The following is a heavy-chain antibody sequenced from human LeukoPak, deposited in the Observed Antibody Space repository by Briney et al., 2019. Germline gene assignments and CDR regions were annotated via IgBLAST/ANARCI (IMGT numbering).Heavy chain of an antibody. D-gene: IGHD3-22*01. CDR3: ARNRYYYDSSGYYPYYFDY. V-gene: IGHV3-33*01. Sequence: GRSLRLSCAASGFTFSSYGRHWVRQAPGKGLEWVAVIWYDGSNKYYADSVKGRFTISRDNSKNTLYLQMDSLRAEDTAVYYCARNRYYYDSSGYYPYYFDYWGQGTLVTVSS. J-gene: IGHJ4*02. CDR1: GFTFSSYG. CDR2: IWYDGSNK.